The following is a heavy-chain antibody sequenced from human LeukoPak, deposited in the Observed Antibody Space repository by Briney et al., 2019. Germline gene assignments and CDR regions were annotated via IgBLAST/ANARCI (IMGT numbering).Heavy chain of an antibody. J-gene: IGHJ5*02. CDR1: GGTFSSYA. D-gene: IGHD6-13*01. CDR2: MNPNSGNT. Sequence: ASVKVSCKASGGTFSSYAISWVRQAPGQGLEWMGWMNPNSGNTGYAQKFQGRVTMTRNTSISTAYMELSSLRSEDTAVYYCARVSYSSSWYHNWFDPWGQGTLVTVSS. V-gene: IGHV1-8*02. CDR3: ARVSYSSSWYHNWFDP.